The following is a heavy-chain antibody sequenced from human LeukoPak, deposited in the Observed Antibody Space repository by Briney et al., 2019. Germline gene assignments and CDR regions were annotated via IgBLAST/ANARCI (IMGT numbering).Heavy chain of an antibody. CDR2: IRSKAYGGTT. Sequence: PGGSLRLSRAASGFTFSSYAMSWVRQAPGKGLEWVGFIRSKAYGGTTEYAASVRGRFTISRDDSKSIAYLQMNSLKTEDTAVYYCTRNQGYDPYYYYYYYMDVWGKGTTVTVSS. V-gene: IGHV3-49*04. J-gene: IGHJ6*03. CDR1: GFTFSSYA. D-gene: IGHD5-12*01. CDR3: TRNQGYDPYYYYYYYMDV.